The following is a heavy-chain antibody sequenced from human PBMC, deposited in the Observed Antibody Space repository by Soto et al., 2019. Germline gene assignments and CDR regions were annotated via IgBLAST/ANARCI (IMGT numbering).Heavy chain of an antibody. CDR2: ITSTTNSI. CDR3: ARESEDLSSNLDY. Sequence: RSLRLSCAVSGFTFTRYSMNLVRQAPGKGLEWVASITSTTNSIYYGYSLKGRLTISRDNAKNSMYLQINTLRAEDTAVYYCARESEDLSSNLDYWGQGTPVTVSS. J-gene: IGHJ4*02. CDR1: GFTFTRYS. V-gene: IGHV3-21*06.